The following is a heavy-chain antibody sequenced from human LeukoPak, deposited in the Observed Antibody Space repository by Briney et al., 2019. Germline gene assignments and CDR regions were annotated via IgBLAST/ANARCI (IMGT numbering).Heavy chain of an antibody. CDR2: INSDGSSP. V-gene: IGHV3-74*01. CDR3: ARGFNDFWSGSQLEY. Sequence: PGGSLRLSCAASGFTFSSYWMHWVRQAPGKGLVWVSCINSDGSSPSYADSVKGRFTISRDNSKSTVYLEINSLRSEDTAIYYCARGFNDFWSGSQLEYWGQGTLVTVSS. J-gene: IGHJ4*02. D-gene: IGHD3-3*01. CDR1: GFTFSSYW.